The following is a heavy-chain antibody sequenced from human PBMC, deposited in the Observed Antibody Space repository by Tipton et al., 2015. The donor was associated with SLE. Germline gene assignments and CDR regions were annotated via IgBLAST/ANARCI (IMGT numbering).Heavy chain of an antibody. J-gene: IGHJ4*02. CDR2: INWNGGST. D-gene: IGHD3-16*01. CDR1: GFTFDDYG. CDR3: ARDLISYYDYVGD. V-gene: IGHV3-20*04. Sequence: SLRLSCAASGFTFDDYGMSWVRQAPGKGLEWVSGINWNGGSTGYADSVKGRFTISRDNAKNSLYLQMNSLRAEDTAVYYCARDLISYYDYVGDWGQGTLVTVSS.